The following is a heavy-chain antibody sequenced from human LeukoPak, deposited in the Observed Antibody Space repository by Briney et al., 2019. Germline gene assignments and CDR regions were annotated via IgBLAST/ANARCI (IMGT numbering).Heavy chain of an antibody. J-gene: IGHJ4*02. D-gene: IGHD5-12*01. CDR2: ISGIGGST. CDR1: GFTFSSYA. V-gene: IGHV3-23*01. Sequence: GGSLRLSCAASGFTFSSYAMSWVRQAPGKGLEWVSSISGIGGSTYYADSVKGRFTISRDNSKNTPYLQMNNLRAEDTAVYYCAKDAAGVVATAEFVYWGQGTLVTVSS. CDR3: AKDAAGVVATAEFVY.